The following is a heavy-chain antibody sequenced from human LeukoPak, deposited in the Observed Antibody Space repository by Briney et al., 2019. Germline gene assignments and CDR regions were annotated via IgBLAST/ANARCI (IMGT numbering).Heavy chain of an antibody. Sequence: GASVKVSCKASGGTFSSYAISWVRQAPGQGLEWMGGIIPIFGTANYAQKFQGRVTITADESTSTAYMELSSLRSDDPAVYYCARDLLLSAGYSNFFDYWGQGTLVTVSS. CDR1: GGTFSSYA. J-gene: IGHJ4*02. CDR2: IIPIFGTA. CDR3: ARDLLLSAGYSNFFDY. D-gene: IGHD6-13*01. V-gene: IGHV1-69*01.